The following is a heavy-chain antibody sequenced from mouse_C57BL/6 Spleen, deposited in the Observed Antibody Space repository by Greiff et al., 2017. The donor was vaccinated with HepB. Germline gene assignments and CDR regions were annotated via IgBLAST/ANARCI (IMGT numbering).Heavy chain of an antibody. V-gene: IGHV1-85*01. CDR1: GYTFTSYD. D-gene: IGHD2-1*01. CDR3: ARGGNYADWYFDV. Sequence: VQRVESGPELVKPGASVKLSCKASGYTFTSYDINWVKQRPGQGLEWIGWIYPRDGSTKYNEKFKGKATLTVDTSSSTAYMELHSLTSEDSAVYFCARGGNYADWYFDVWGTGTTVTVSS. CDR2: IYPRDGST. J-gene: IGHJ1*03.